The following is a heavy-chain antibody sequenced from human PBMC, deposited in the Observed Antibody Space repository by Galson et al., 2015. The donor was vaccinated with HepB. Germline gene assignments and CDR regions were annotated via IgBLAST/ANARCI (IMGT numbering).Heavy chain of an antibody. D-gene: IGHD3-9*01. CDR2: ISSSSSYI. CDR3: ARDYSYDILTRRGDAFDI. J-gene: IGHJ3*02. Sequence: SLRLSCAASGFTFSSYSMNWVRQAPGKGLEWVSSISSSSSYIYYADSVKGRFTISRDNAKNSLYLQMNSLRAEDTAVYYCARDYSYDILTRRGDAFDIWGQGTMVTVSS. V-gene: IGHV3-21*01. CDR1: GFTFSSYS.